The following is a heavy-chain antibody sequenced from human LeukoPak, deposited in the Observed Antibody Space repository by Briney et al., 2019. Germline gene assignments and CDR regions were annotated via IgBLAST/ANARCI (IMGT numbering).Heavy chain of an antibody. CDR2: TSSDLNVK. D-gene: IGHD3-10*01. CDR1: GFTSRNYV. V-gene: IGHV3-30-3*01. CDR3: AREGYYGSGSPPSLYFDY. J-gene: IGHJ4*02. Sequence: GGSLRLSCAASGFTSRNYVIHWVRQAPGKGLEWVAVTSSDLNVKLYADSVKGRFTISRDNSRSTLYLQMNSLRPEDTAIYYCAREGYYGSGSPPSLYFDYWGQGTLVTVSS.